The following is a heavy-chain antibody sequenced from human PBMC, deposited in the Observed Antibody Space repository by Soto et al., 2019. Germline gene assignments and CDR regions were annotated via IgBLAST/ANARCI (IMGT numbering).Heavy chain of an antibody. CDR1: GYTFTSYY. D-gene: IGHD4-17*01. J-gene: IGHJ4*02. CDR3: ASSTTVTNSPFAY. CDR2: INPSGGST. Sequence: ASVKVSCKASGYTFTSYYMHWVRQAPGQGLEWMGIINPSGGSTSYAQKFQGRVTMTRDTSTSTVYMELSSLRSEDTAVYYCASSTTVTNSPFAYWGQGTLVTVS. V-gene: IGHV1-46*03.